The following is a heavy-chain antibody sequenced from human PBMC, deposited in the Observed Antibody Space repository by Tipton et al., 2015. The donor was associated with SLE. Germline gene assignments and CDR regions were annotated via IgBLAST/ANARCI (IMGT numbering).Heavy chain of an antibody. CDR1: GFTFSSYA. V-gene: IGHV3-30-3*01. D-gene: IGHD3-3*01. Sequence: SLRLSCAASGFTFSSYAMHWVRQAPGKGLEWVAVISYDGSNKYYADSMKGRFTISRDDSKNTLYLQMNSLRAEDTAVYYCAKERSRFLATSDGMDVWGQGTTVTVSS. CDR2: ISYDGSNK. J-gene: IGHJ6*02. CDR3: AKERSRFLATSDGMDV.